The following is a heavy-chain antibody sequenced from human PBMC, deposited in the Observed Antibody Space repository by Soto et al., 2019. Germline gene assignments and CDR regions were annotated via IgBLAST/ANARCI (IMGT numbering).Heavy chain of an antibody. CDR2: IRSKAYGGTT. CDR3: TRDTNKNLYYYYGMDV. V-gene: IGHV3-49*03. D-gene: IGHD2-2*01. CDR1: GFTFGDYA. J-gene: IGHJ6*02. Sequence: GGSLRLSCTASGFTFGDYAMSWFRQAPGKGLEWVGFIRSKAYGGTTEYAASVKGRFTISRDDSKSIAYLQMNSLKTEDTAVYYCTRDTNKNLYYYYGMDVWGQGTTVTVSS.